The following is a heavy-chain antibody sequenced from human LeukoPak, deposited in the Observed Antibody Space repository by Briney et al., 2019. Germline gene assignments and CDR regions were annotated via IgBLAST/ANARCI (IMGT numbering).Heavy chain of an antibody. Sequence: GASVKVSCKASGYTFTGYYMHWARQAPGQGLEWMGRINPNSGGTNYAQKFQGRVTMTRDTSISTAYMELSRLRSDDTAVYYCAREALDWYFDLWGRGTLVTVSS. V-gene: IGHV1-2*06. CDR3: AREALDWYFDL. CDR2: INPNSGGT. CDR1: GYTFTGYY. J-gene: IGHJ2*01.